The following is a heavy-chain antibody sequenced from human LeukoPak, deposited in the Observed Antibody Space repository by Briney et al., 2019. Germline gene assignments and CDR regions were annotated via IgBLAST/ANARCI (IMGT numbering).Heavy chain of an antibody. J-gene: IGHJ4*02. CDR2: FDPDGDT. CDR3: ASSDYFSY. Sequence: ASVKVSCKVSGYTLADLSMYWVRQAPGKGLEWMGGFDPDGDTIYAQKFQGRFTMTEDTSTDTAYMELSSLRSDDTAIYYCASSDYFSYWGQGTLATVSS. CDR1: GYTLADLS. V-gene: IGHV1-24*01.